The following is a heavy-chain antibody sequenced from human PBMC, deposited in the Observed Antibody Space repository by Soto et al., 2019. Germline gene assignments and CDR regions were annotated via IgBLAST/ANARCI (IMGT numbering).Heavy chain of an antibody. D-gene: IGHD6-13*01. CDR3: AKDPFIAPPEVLYFYYMDV. J-gene: IGHJ6*03. CDR2: ISSDGINK. V-gene: IGHV3-30*18. Sequence: SLRLSCAASGFTFSSYGMHWVRQAPGKGLEWVAIISSDGINKYYGGSLKGRFSISRDNSKNTLFLQMNSLRAEDTAIYYCAKDPFIAPPEVLYFYYMDVWGKGTTVTVSS. CDR1: GFTFSSYG.